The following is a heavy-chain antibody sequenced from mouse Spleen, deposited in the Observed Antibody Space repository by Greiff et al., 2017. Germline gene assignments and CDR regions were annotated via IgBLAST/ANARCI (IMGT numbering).Heavy chain of an antibody. Sequence: EVQLQESGPGLVKPSQSLSLTCSVTGYSITSGYYWNWIRQLPGNKLEWMGYISYDGSNNYNPSLKNRISITRDTSKNQFFLKLNSVTTEDTATYYCARVGGAMDYWGQGTSVTVSS. CDR2: ISYDGSN. CDR3: ARVGGAMDY. CDR1: GYSITSGYY. V-gene: IGHV3-6*01. J-gene: IGHJ4*01.